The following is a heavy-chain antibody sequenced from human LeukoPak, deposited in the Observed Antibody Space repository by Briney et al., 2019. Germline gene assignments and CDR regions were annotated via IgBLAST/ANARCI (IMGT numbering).Heavy chain of an antibody. CDR3: ARDQYDYRANVYYFDY. J-gene: IGHJ4*02. CDR2: IKQDGSEK. Sequence: ETLSLTCTVSGYSISSGHYWGWIRQPPGKGLEWVANIKQDGSEKYYVDSVKGRFTISRDNAKNSLYLQMNSLRAEDTAVYYCARDQYDYRANVYYFDYWGQGTLVTVSS. D-gene: IGHD4-11*01. CDR1: GYSISSGHY. V-gene: IGHV3-7*01.